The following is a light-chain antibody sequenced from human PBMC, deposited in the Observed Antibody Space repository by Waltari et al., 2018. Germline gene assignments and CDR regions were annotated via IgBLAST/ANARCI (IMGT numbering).Light chain of an antibody. CDR1: QSVSRT. V-gene: IGKV3-20*01. CDR3: QKYGTLPAT. J-gene: IGKJ1*01. Sequence: EIVLTQPPGTLSLSPGERATLACRASQSVSRTLAWYQQKPGQAPRHLIYDASSRATGIPDRFSGSGSGTDFSLTISRLEPEDFAVYYCQKYGTLPATFGQGTKVEIK. CDR2: DAS.